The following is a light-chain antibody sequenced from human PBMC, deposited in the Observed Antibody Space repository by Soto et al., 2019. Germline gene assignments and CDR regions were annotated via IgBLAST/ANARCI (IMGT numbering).Light chain of an antibody. Sequence: ALTQPASVSGSPGQSITISCTGTSSDVGSYNLVSWYQQHPGKAPKLMIYEGSKRPSGVSNRFSGSKSGNTASLTISGLQAEDEADYYCCSYAGSSTPYVVFGGGTKLTVL. CDR2: EGS. CDR1: SSDVGSYNL. V-gene: IGLV2-23*01. CDR3: CSYAGSSTPYVV. J-gene: IGLJ2*01.